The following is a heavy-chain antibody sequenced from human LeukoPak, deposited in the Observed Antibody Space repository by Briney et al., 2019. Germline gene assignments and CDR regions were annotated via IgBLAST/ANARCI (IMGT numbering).Heavy chain of an antibody. V-gene: IGHV5-51*01. CDR1: GYSFTSYW. CDR3: ARRVGYCSSTSCYAVDY. D-gene: IGHD2-2*01. Sequence: GESLKISCKGSGYSFTSYWIGWVRQMPGKGLEWMGIIYPGDSDTRYSPPFQGQVTISADKSISTAYLQWSSLKASDTAMYYCARRVGYCSSTSCYAVDYWGQGTLVTVSS. J-gene: IGHJ4*02. CDR2: IYPGDSDT.